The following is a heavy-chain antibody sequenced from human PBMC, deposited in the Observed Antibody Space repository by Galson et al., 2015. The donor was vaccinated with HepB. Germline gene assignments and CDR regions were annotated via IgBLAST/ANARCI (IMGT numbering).Heavy chain of an antibody. Sequence: SLRLSCAASGFTFSSYGIHWVRQAPGKGLEWVAVISYDGSNKYYADSVKGRFTISRDNSKNTLYLQMNSLRAEDTAVYYCAKDSQQWSSANCYSGNYGMDVWGQGTTVTVSS. CDR3: AKDSQQWSSANCYSGNYGMDV. CDR1: GFTFSSYG. V-gene: IGHV3-30*18. D-gene: IGHD2-15*01. CDR2: ISYDGSNK. J-gene: IGHJ6*02.